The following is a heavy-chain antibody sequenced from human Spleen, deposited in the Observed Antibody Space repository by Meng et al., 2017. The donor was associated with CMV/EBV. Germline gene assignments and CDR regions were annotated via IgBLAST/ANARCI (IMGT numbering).Heavy chain of an antibody. Sequence: SLTCAGYGGYLSGYYWSWIRQTPGKGLEWIGEINHSGSTNYNPSLKSRVTISVDTSKNQFSLKLSSVTAADTAVYYCARGDRGWFDPWGQGTLVTVSS. CDR1: GGYLSGYY. V-gene: IGHV4-34*01. CDR3: ARGDRGWFDP. J-gene: IGHJ5*02. CDR2: INHSGST.